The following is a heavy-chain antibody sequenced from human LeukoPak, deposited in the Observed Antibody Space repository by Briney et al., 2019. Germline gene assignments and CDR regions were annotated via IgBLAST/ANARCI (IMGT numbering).Heavy chain of an antibody. D-gene: IGHD3-16*01. CDR3: ARRKKATVYDYVWGSWLPEGNDAFDI. J-gene: IGHJ3*02. CDR1: GFTFSSYS. Sequence: KSGGSLRLSCAASGFTFSSYSMNWVRQAPGKGLEWVSSISSSSSHIYYADSVKGRFTISRDNAKNSLYLQMNSLRAEDTAVYYCARRKKATVYDYVWGSWLPEGNDAFDIWGQGTMVTVSS. V-gene: IGHV3-21*01. CDR2: ISSSSSHI.